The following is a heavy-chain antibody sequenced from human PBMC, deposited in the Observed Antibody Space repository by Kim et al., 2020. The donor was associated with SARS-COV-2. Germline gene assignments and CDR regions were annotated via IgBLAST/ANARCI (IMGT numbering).Heavy chain of an antibody. Sequence: TKYADSVKGLFTIGRANTKKTVYLQMHSLSAEDTAVYYCARDSGYGYAYWGQGTLVPVSS. CDR2: T. J-gene: IGHJ4*02. V-gene: IGHV3-74*01. CDR3: ARDSGYGYAY. D-gene: IGHD3-22*01.